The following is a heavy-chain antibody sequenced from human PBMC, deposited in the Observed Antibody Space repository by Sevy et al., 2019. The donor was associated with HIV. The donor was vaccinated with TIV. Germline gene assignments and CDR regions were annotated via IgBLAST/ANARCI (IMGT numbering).Heavy chain of an antibody. Sequence: ASVKVSRKASGYTFTGYYMHWVRQAPGQGLEWMGWINPNSGGTNYAQKFQGRVTMTRDTSISTAYMELSRLGSDDTAVYYCARSGYDSSGYYGGYFDYWGQGTLVTVSS. J-gene: IGHJ4*02. CDR3: ARSGYDSSGYYGGYFDY. D-gene: IGHD3-22*01. V-gene: IGHV1-2*02. CDR1: GYTFTGYY. CDR2: INPNSGGT.